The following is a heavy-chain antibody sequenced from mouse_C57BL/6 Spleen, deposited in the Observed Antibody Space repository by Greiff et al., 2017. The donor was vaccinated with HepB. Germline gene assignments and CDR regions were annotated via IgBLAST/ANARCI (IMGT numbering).Heavy chain of an antibody. CDR3: ARSSYYSNPYYAMDY. CDR2: IYPGDGDT. V-gene: IGHV1-82*01. J-gene: IGHJ4*01. Sequence: QVQLQQSGPELVKPGASVKISCKASGYAFSSSWMNWVKQRPGKGLEWIGRIYPGDGDTNYNGKFKGKATLTADKSSSTAYMQLSSLTSEDSAVYFCARSSYYSNPYYAMDYWGQGTSVTVSS. D-gene: IGHD2-5*01. CDR1: GYAFSSSW.